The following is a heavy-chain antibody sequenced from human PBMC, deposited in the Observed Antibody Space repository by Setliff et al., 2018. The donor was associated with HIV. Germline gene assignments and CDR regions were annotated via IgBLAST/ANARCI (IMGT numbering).Heavy chain of an antibody. Sequence: SVKVSCKASGYTFTNYGISWVRQAPGQGLEWMGWISAYNGNTHYAQKLQGRVTMTTDASTSTAYMELRSLRSDDTAVYYCARELPDSSSWVDYWGQGALVTVSS. V-gene: IGHV1-18*01. J-gene: IGHJ4*02. D-gene: IGHD6-13*01. CDR1: GYTFTNYG. CDR2: ISAYNGNT. CDR3: ARELPDSSSWVDY.